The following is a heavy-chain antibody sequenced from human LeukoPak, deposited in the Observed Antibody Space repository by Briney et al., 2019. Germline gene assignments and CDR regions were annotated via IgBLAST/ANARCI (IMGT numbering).Heavy chain of an antibody. CDR3: ARDTESIFDY. CDR2: IIPIFGTA. D-gene: IGHD1-14*01. J-gene: IGHJ4*02. V-gene: IGHV1-69*13. Sequence: ASVKVSCKASGGTFSSYAISWVRQAPGQGLEWMGGIIPIFGTANYAQKFQGGVTITADESTSTAYMELSSLRSEDTAVYYCARDTESIFDYWGQGTLVTVSS. CDR1: GGTFSSYA.